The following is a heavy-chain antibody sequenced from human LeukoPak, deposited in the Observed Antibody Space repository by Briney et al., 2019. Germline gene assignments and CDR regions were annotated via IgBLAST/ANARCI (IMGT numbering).Heavy chain of an antibody. J-gene: IGHJ4*02. CDR3: ARAGAVTGTMGYFDY. CDR2: IKQDGSEK. CDR1: GFTFSSYW. V-gene: IGHV3-7*03. Sequence: GGSLSLSCAASGFTFSSYWMSWVRQAPGKGLEWVANIKQDGSEKYYVDSVKGRFTISRDNAKNSLYLQMNSLRAEDTAVYYCARAGAVTGTMGYFDYWGRGSLVTVSS. D-gene: IGHD6-19*01.